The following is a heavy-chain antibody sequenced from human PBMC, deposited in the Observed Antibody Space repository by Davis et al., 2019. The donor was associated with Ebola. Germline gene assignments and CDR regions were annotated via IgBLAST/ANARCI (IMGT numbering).Heavy chain of an antibody. J-gene: IGHJ4*02. Sequence: GESLKISCAASEFTFSSYWMHWVRQAPGKGLVWVSRISSDGSSTSYADSVKGRFTISRDNAKNTLYLQMNSLRAEDTAVYYCARGGQQYSFFDYWGQGSLVTVSS. CDR2: ISSDGSST. D-gene: IGHD2-15*01. V-gene: IGHV3-74*01. CDR1: EFTFSSYW. CDR3: ARGGQQYSFFDY.